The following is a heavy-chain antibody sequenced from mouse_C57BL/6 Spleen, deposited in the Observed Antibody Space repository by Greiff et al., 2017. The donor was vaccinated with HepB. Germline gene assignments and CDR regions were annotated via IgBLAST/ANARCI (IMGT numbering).Heavy chain of an antibody. CDR1: GYAFSSSW. V-gene: IGHV1-82*01. Sequence: VQLKESGPELVKPGASVKISCKASGYAFSSSWMNWVKQRPGKGLEWIGRIYPGDGDTNYNGKFKGKATLTADKSSSTAYMQLSSLTSEDSAVYFCARLRGYFDYWGQGTTLTVSS. CDR2: IYPGDGDT. J-gene: IGHJ2*01. CDR3: ARLRGYFDY.